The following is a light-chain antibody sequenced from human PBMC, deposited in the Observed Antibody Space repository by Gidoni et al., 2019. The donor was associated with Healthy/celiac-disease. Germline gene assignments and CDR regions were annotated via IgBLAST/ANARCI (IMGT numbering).Light chain of an antibody. V-gene: IGLV1-44*01. CDR3: TAWDDSLDGYV. J-gene: IGLJ1*01. CDR1: SSNIGSNP. CDR2: SNN. Sequence: QSVLTQPPSASGTPGQRVPISCSGSSSNIGSNPVSWYQQLPGTAPKLLIYSNNQRPSGVPDRFSGSKSGTSASLAISGFQSEDEADYYCTAWDDSLDGYVFGTGTRVTVL.